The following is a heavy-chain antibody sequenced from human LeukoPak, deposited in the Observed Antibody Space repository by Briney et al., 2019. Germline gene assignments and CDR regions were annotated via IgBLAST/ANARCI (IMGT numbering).Heavy chain of an antibody. CDR1: GFTFSSYG. CDR3: TTDPGISTRGY. J-gene: IGHJ4*02. Sequence: GGSLRLSCAASGFTFSSYGMNWVRQAPGKGLEWVGRIKTKTDGGTTVYAAPVKGRFTISRDDSKSTVYLQMNSLTIEDTAVYYCTTDPGISTRGYWGQGTLVTVSS. V-gene: IGHV3-15*01. CDR2: IKTKTDGGTT. D-gene: IGHD3-3*01.